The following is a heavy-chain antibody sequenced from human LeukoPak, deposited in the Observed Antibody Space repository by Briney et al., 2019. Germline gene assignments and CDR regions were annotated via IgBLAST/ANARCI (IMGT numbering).Heavy chain of an antibody. Sequence: ASVKVSCKASGYTFTSYGISWVRQAPGQGLEWMGWISAYNGNTNYAQKLQGRVTMTTDTSTSTAYMELRSLRSDDTAVYYCARDKDSSSWHSFWYYYMDVWGKGTTVTVSS. D-gene: IGHD6-13*01. CDR2: ISAYNGNT. CDR1: GYTFTSYG. V-gene: IGHV1-18*01. CDR3: ARDKDSSSWHSFWYYYMDV. J-gene: IGHJ6*03.